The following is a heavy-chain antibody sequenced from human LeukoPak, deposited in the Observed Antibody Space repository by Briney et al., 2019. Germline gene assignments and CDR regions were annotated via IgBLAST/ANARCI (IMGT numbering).Heavy chain of an antibody. J-gene: IGHJ4*02. V-gene: IGHV3-53*01. CDR3: ARDLNYDSAY. D-gene: IGHD3-22*01. CDR1: GFTVSSNY. CDR2: IYSGGST. Sequence: GGSPRLSCAASGFTVSSNYMSWVRQAPGKGLEWVSVIYSGGSTYYADSVKGRFTISRDNSKNTVYLQMNSLRAEDTAVYYCARDLNYDSAYWGQGTLVAVSS.